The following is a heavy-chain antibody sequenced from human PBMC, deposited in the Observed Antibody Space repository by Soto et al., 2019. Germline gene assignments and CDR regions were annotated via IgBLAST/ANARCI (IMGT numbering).Heavy chain of an antibody. CDR1: GFTFGSYG. CDR3: ARERDGYNDAFDI. Sequence: QVQLVESGGGVVQPGRSLRLSCAASGFTFGSYGMHWVRQAPGKGLEWVAVIWYDGSNKYYADSVKGRFTISRDNSKNTLYLQMNSLRAEDTAVYYCARERDGYNDAFDIWGQGTMVTVSS. V-gene: IGHV3-33*01. J-gene: IGHJ3*02. D-gene: IGHD5-12*01. CDR2: IWYDGSNK.